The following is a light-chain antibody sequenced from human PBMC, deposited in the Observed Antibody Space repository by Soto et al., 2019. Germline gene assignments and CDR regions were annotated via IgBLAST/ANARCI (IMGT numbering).Light chain of an antibody. CDR3: QQYESYPYS. V-gene: IGKV1-5*01. CDR1: QSISSS. Sequence: IPMTQSPSTVSASVGDRVTITCRASQSISSSLAWYQQKPGKAPKVLIYDASSLDSGVPSRFSGIGYGTEFTLTVSSLQPGDFATYSCQQYESYPYSFGQGTKLEIK. CDR2: DAS. J-gene: IGKJ2*01.